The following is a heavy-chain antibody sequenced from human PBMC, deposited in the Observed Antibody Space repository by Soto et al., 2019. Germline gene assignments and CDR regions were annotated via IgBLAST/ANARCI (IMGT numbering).Heavy chain of an antibody. J-gene: IGHJ6*02. D-gene: IGHD6-13*01. CDR3: ARDGPHIPAVGDV. CDR1: GYTFTSSG. Sequence: SVKVSCKSSGYTFTSSGMSWVRHAPGQGLEWMVWISAYNGDKKYAQNVQGRVTLTTDTSTSTAYMEMRTLRSDDTAAYYCARDGPHIPAVGDVWGQGTTVTVSS. CDR2: ISAYNGDK. V-gene: IGHV1-18*01.